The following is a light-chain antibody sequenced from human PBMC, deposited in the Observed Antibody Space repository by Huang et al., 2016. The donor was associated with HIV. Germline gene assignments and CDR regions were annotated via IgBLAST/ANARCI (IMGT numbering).Light chain of an antibody. J-gene: IGKJ4*01. CDR2: WAS. V-gene: IGKV4-1*01. Sequence: DIVMTQSPDSLAVSLGERATINCKSSQSVLYRSNNKNYLAWYQQRPGQPPKLLIYWASTRESGVPDRFSGSGSGTDFTLTISSLQAEDVAVYYCQQYYSIPLTFVGGTKVEIK. CDR3: QQYYSIPLT. CDR1: QSVLYRSNNKNY.